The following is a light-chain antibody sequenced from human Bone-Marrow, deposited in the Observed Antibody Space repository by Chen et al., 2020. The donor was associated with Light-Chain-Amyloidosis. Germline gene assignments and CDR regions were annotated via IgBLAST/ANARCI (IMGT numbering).Light chain of an antibody. Sequence: EVVMTQSPATLSVSPGETATLSCRASRTVGIYLAWYQQKPGQAPRLLINGASARVTGVPARFSGSGSGTDFTLTITGLQSEDFAVYYCQQYDVWPPYTFGQGTQLEIK. J-gene: IGKJ2*01. CDR2: GAS. CDR3: QQYDVWPPYT. CDR1: RTVGIY. V-gene: IGKV3-15*01.